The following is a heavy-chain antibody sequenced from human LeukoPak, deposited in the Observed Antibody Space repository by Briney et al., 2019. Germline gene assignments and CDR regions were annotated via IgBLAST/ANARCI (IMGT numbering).Heavy chain of an antibody. Sequence: GESLKISCKGSGYSFTSYWLGWVRQMPGKGLEWMGIIYPGDSDTRYSPSFQGQVTISADKSISTAYLQWSSLKASDTAMYYCARHDGYSSGWYYFDYWGQGTLVTVSS. V-gene: IGHV5-51*01. J-gene: IGHJ4*02. D-gene: IGHD6-19*01. CDR2: IYPGDSDT. CDR1: GYSFTSYW. CDR3: ARHDGYSSGWYYFDY.